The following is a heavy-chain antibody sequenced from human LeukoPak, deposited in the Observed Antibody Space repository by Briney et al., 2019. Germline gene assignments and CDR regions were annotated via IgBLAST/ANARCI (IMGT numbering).Heavy chain of an antibody. D-gene: IGHD6-13*01. CDR2: ITSSSSYI. J-gene: IGHJ4*02. Sequence: PGGSLRLSCAASGFTFSSYSMNSVRQAPGKGLEWASSITSSSSYIYYADSVKGRFTISRDNAKNSLYLQMNSLRAEDTAVYYCARAKSSSSWHDYCGQGTLVTVSS. CDR3: ARAKSSSSWHDY. CDR1: GFTFSSYS. V-gene: IGHV3-21*01.